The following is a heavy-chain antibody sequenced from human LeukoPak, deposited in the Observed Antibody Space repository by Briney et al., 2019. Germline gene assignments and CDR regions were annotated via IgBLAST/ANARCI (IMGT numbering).Heavy chain of an antibody. CDR1: GFTFSSYG. CDR2: IRYDGSNK. Sequence: PGGSLRLSCAASGFTFSSYGMHLVRQAPGKGLEWVAFIRYDGSNKYYADSVKGRFTISRDNSKNTLYLQMNSLRAEDTAVYYCAKDRRPYCSGWFVDYWGQGTLVTVSS. V-gene: IGHV3-30*02. J-gene: IGHJ4*02. CDR3: AKDRRPYCSGWFVDY. D-gene: IGHD6-19*01.